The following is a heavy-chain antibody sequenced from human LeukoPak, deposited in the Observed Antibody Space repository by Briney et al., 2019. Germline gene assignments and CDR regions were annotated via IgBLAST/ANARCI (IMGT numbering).Heavy chain of an antibody. CDR1: GGSISSGDYY. V-gene: IGHV4-30-4*08. D-gene: IGHD3-16*02. CDR3: ARSILEDYYDYVWGSYRYTFDY. Sequence: SETLSLTCTVSGGSISSGDYYWSWLRQPPGKGLEWIGYIYYSGSTYYNPSLKSRVTISVDTSKNQFSLKLSSVTAADTAVYYCARSILEDYYDYVWGSYRYTFDYWGQGTLVTVSS. CDR2: IYYSGST. J-gene: IGHJ4*02.